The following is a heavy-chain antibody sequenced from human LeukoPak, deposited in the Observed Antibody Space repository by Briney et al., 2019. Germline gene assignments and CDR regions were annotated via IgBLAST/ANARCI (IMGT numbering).Heavy chain of an antibody. CDR1: GFTFSSYG. CDR3: AKSSGSYYFWFDP. CDR2: IRYDGSNK. Sequence: GGSLRLACAASGFTFSSYGMHWVRQAPGKGLEWVAFIRYDGSNKYYADSVKGRFTISRDNSKNTLYLQTNSLRAEDTAVYYCAKSSGSYYFWFDPWGQGTLVTVSS. V-gene: IGHV3-30*02. J-gene: IGHJ5*02. D-gene: IGHD1-26*01.